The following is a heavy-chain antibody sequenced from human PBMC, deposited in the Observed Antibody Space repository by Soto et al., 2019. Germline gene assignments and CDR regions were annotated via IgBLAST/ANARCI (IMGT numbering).Heavy chain of an antibody. CDR3: TTGSVEGY. J-gene: IGHJ4*02. V-gene: IGHV3-15*07. D-gene: IGHD3-3*01. CDR1: GFSISSAW. Sequence: EVQLVESGGGLVKPGGSLRLSCTASGFSISSAWINWVRQAPGKGLKWVGRIKTKTQGETTDYPAPVKGRFTISRDDSKNTLYLQMNSLKMEDTAVYYCTTGSVEGYWGQGTLVTVSS. CDR2: IKTKTQGETT.